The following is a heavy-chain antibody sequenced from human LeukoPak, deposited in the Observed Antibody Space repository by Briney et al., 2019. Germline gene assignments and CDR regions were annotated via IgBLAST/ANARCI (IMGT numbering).Heavy chain of an antibody. J-gene: IGHJ5*02. D-gene: IGHD3-9*01. Sequence: PSGTLSLTCAVSGGSISSSNWWSWVRQPPGKGLEWIGEIYHSGSTNYNPSLKSRVTISVDKSKNQFSLKLSSVTAADTAVYYCATRRQGRYFGWSPWGQGTLVTVSS. CDR3: ATRRQGRYFGWSP. CDR1: GGSISSSNW. V-gene: IGHV4-4*02. CDR2: IYHSGST.